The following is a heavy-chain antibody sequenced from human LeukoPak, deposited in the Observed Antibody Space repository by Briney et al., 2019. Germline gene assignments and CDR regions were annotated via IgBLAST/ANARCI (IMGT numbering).Heavy chain of an antibody. V-gene: IGHV4-61*02. CDR2: IYTSGST. Sequence: PSQTLSLTCTVSGGSISSGSYYWSWIRQPAGKGLEWIGRIYTSGSTNYNPSLKSRVTISVDTSKNQFSLKLSSVTAADTAVYYCARGLRYCSGGSCYSRWFDPWGQGTLVTVSS. D-gene: IGHD2-15*01. J-gene: IGHJ5*02. CDR1: GGSISSGSYY. CDR3: ARGLRYCSGGSCYSRWFDP.